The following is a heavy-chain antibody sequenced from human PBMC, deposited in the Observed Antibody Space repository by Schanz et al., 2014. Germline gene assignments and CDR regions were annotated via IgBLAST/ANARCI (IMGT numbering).Heavy chain of an antibody. J-gene: IGHJ4*02. V-gene: IGHV1-18*01. CDR3: ASSGAGYSSSWDFDY. CDR1: GGTFSSYS. D-gene: IGHD6-13*01. CDR2: ITAYNGDT. Sequence: QVHLVQSGAEVKKPGSSVKVSCKASGGTFSSYSISWVRQAPGQGLEWMGWITAYNGDTNYALKLQGRVTMTTDTSTGTAYMDLRSLRSDDTAVYYCASSGAGYSSSWDFDYWGQGSLVTVSS.